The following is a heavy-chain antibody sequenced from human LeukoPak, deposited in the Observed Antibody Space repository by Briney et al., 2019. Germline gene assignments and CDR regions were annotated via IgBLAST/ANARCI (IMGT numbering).Heavy chain of an antibody. CDR1: GFTFSRYW. Sequence: GGSLRLSCAASGFTFSRYWMHWVRQVPGKELVWVSRINTDGSSATYADSVKGRFTISRDNAKNSLYLQMNSLRAEDTAVYYCARGWAVAADFDYWGQGTLVTVSS. D-gene: IGHD6-19*01. CDR2: INTDGSSA. V-gene: IGHV3-74*01. J-gene: IGHJ4*02. CDR3: ARGWAVAADFDY.